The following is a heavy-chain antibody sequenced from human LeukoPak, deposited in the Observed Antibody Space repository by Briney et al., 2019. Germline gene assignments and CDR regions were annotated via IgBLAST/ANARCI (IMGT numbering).Heavy chain of an antibody. D-gene: IGHD5-24*01. CDR2: IKEDGTVD. Sequence: GRSLRLSCTASGFHFNGHWMSWVRQAPGKGLEWVAHIKEDGTVDAYVVSVRGRFTVSRDNAKSSLYLQMSALTAEDTAVYYCARDLGWLQFEDWGQGTLVTVSS. CDR1: GFHFNGHW. CDR3: ARDLGWLQFED. J-gene: IGHJ4*02. V-gene: IGHV3-7*01.